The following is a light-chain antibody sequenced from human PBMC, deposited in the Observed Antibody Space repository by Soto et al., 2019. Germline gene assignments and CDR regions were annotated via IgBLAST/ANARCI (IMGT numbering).Light chain of an antibody. CDR1: QGISSY. V-gene: IGKV1-8*01. J-gene: IGKJ1*01. Sequence: AILMTQSPSSLSASTGDRVTITCLASQGISSYLAWYQQKPGKAAKLLIYAASTLQRVCPSSFSGSGSRADFTLTISGLQSEDFATYYCQQYYSYTRTFGQGTSVEI. CDR2: AAS. CDR3: QQYYSYTRT.